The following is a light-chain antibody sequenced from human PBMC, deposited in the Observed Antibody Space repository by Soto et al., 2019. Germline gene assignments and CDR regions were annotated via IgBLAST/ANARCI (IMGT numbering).Light chain of an antibody. Sequence: EIVMTQSPATLSVSPGEGATLSCRASHRVSSYLAWYQRKPGQAPRLIIFATSTRATGIPARFSGSGSGTEFTLTISSLQSEDSAVYYCQQYNNWPLTFGGGTKVDI. V-gene: IGKV3-15*01. J-gene: IGKJ4*01. CDR3: QQYNNWPLT. CDR1: HRVSSY. CDR2: ATS.